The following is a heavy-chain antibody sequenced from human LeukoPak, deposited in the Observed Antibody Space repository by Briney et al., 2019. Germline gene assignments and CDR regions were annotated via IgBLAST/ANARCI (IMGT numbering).Heavy chain of an antibody. J-gene: IGHJ6*03. V-gene: IGHV1-69*05. CDR1: GGTFSSYA. CDR3: ARGKYQLPYYYYYYMDV. D-gene: IGHD2-2*01. CDR2: IIPIFGTA. Sequence: SVKVSCKASGGTFSSYAISWVRQAPGQGLEWMGGIIPIFGTANYAQKFQGRVTITTDESTSTAYMELSSLRSEDTAVYYCARGKYQLPYYYYYYMDVWGKGTTVTVSS.